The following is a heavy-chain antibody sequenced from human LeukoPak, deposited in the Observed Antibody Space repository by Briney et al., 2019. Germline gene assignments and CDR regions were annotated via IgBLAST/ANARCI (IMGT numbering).Heavy chain of an antibody. V-gene: IGHV3-11*01. Sequence: GGSLRLSCAASGFTFSDYQMSWVRQAPGKGLECVSYISSSGTITYYTDSVRGRFSISRDNPKQSLSLQMDNLRVEDTAVYYCARVSYDASGVIGLMHVWGQGTTVTVSS. J-gene: IGHJ6*02. D-gene: IGHD3-22*01. CDR2: ISSSGTIT. CDR1: GFTFSDYQ. CDR3: ARVSYDASGVIGLMHV.